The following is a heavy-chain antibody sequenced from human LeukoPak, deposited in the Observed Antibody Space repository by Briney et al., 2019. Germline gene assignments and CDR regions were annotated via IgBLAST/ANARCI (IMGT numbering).Heavy chain of an antibody. CDR3: AREPRGVSYSA. CDR2: IKNDGGEK. CDR1: GFTFSSYS. Sequence: GGSLRLSCAASGFTFSSYSMNWVRQAPGKGLEWVANIKNDGGEKYYVDSVKGRFTISRDNAENSLFLHMNSLRAEDTAVYYCAREPRGVSYSAWGQGTLVTVSS. V-gene: IGHV3-7*01. D-gene: IGHD1-26*01. J-gene: IGHJ5*02.